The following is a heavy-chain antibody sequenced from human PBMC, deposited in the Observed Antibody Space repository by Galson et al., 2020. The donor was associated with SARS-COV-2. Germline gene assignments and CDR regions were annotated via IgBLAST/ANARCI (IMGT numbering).Heavy chain of an antibody. D-gene: IGHD6-19*01. CDR2: ISHSGRI. CDR3: ARASGYGSGPYYFDY. CDR1: PYSISTDYY. J-gene: IGHJ4*02. V-gene: IGHV4-38-2*02. Sequence: ASETLSLTCSVSPYSISTDYYWNWIRQPPGKGLEWIGSISHSGRIDYNPSLKNRVTVSLDTSKNQFFLKMNSVTAADTAVHFCARASGYGSGPYYFDYWGQGTLVTVSS.